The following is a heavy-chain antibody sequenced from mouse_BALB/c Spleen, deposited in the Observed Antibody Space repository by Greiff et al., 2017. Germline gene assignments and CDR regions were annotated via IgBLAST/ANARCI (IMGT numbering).Heavy chain of an antibody. CDR1: GYTFTSYY. V-gene: IGHV1S56*01. CDR2: IYPGNVNT. CDR3: ARSGYEYPWFAY. J-gene: IGHJ3*01. Sequence: LQESGPELVKPGASVRISCKASGYTFTSYYIHWVKQRPGQGLEWIGWIYPGNVNTKYNEKFKGKATLTADKSSSTAYMQLSSLTSEDSAVYFCARSGYEYPWFAYWGQGTLVTVSA. D-gene: IGHD3-1*01.